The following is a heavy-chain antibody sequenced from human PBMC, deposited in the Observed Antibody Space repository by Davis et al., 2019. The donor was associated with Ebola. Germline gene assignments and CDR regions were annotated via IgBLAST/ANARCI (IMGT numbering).Heavy chain of an antibody. CDR3: ARHSLGIFGVGYGYYGMDV. CDR2: IYPGDSDT. J-gene: IGHJ6*02. V-gene: IGHV5-51*01. Sequence: PGGSLRLSCKGSGYSFTSYWIGWVRQMPGKGLEWMGIIYPGDSDTRYSPSFQGQVTISADKSISTAYLQWSSLKASDTAMYYCARHSLGIFGVGYGYYGMDVWGQGTTVTVSS. CDR1: GYSFTSYW. D-gene: IGHD3-3*01.